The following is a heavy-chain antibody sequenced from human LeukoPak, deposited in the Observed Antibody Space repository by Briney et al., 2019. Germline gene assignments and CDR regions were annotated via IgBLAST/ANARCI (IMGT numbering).Heavy chain of an antibody. CDR1: GYSISSGYY. CDR3: ARVNYYDSSGYQPFAFDI. J-gene: IGHJ3*02. D-gene: IGHD3-22*01. CDR2: IYHSGST. V-gene: IGHV4-38-2*01. Sequence: SETLSLTCAVSGYSISSGYYWGWIGQPPGKGLEWIGSIYHSGSTYYNPSLKSRVTISVDTSKNQFSLKLSSVTAADTAVYYCARVNYYDSSGYQPFAFDIWGQGTMVTVSS.